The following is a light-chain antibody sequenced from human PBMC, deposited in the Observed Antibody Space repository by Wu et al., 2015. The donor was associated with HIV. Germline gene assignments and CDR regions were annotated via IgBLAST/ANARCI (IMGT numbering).Light chain of an antibody. CDR2: ATS. V-gene: IGKV1-8*01. CDR3: QQYDTFPLT. J-gene: IGKJ4*01. Sequence: AIQITQSPSSLSASTGDTVNITCQTSQHIHSSLAWYRQKPGKVPELLIYATSNLHRGVPSRFSGSGSGTAFTLTINCLHSEDLATFYCQQYDTFPLTFGGGPRWTSN. CDR1: QHIHSS.